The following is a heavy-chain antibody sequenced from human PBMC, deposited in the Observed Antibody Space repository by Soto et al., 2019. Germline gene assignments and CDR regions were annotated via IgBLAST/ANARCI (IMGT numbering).Heavy chain of an antibody. CDR3: ARVVMTTVPASFYYGLDV. Sequence: QVQLVQSGAEVRKPGSSVTVSCKASGGTFSTYGITWVRQAPGQGLEWMGNIIPLIGTANYAQRFRGRVTITADESTTTAYMELTSLRSEATAVYYCARVVMTTVPASFYYGLDVWGKGTTVTVSS. CDR1: GGTFSTYG. V-gene: IGHV1-69*18. D-gene: IGHD4-4*01. CDR2: IIPLIGTA. J-gene: IGHJ6*04.